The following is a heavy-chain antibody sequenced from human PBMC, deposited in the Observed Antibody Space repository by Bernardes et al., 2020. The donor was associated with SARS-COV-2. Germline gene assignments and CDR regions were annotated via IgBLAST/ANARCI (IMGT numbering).Heavy chain of an antibody. D-gene: IGHD3-10*01. J-gene: IGHJ4*02. CDR2: IYYSGST. CDR3: ARQVWGWFGELNDYYFDY. CDR1: GGSISSSSYY. V-gene: IGHV4-39*01. Sequence: SEALSLTCTVSGGSISSSSYYWGWIRQPPGKGLEWIGSIYYSGSTYYNPSLKSRVTISGDTSKNQFSLKLSSVTAADTAVYYCARQVWGWFGELNDYYFDYWGQRTLVTVSS.